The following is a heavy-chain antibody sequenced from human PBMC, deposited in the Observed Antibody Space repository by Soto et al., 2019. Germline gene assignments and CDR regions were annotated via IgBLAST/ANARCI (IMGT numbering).Heavy chain of an antibody. D-gene: IGHD2-21*02. CDR1: GFPFSGYV. J-gene: IGHJ5*02. Sequence: PGGSLRLSCAASGFPFSGYVMSWVRQAPGKGLEWISIISGSGTTTHYADSEKGRFTISRDNSNNTLFLQMQGLRADDTAVYYCAKNGCGGDCYSSVAGNWFDPWGQGTLVTVSS. CDR3: AKNGCGGDCYSSVAGNWFDP. CDR2: ISGSGTTT. V-gene: IGHV3-23*01.